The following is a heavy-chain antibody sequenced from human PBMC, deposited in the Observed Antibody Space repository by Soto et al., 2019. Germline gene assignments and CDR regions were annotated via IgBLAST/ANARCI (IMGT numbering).Heavy chain of an antibody. J-gene: IGHJ4*02. CDR1: GFSFSSYA. CDR3: ANVRPTRVSEY. D-gene: IGHD2-15*01. Sequence: PWGSLRLSCTASGFSFSSYAMTWVRQSPGKGLEWVSTISGSGGSTYYADSVKGRFTISRDNSKNTLHLQMNSLRAEDTAIYYCANVRPTRVSEYWGQGALVTVSS. CDR2: ISGSGGST. V-gene: IGHV3-23*01.